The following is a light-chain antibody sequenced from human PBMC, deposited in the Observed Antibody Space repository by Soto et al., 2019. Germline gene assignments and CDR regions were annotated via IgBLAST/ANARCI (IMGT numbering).Light chain of an antibody. J-gene: IGKJ4*01. V-gene: IGKV3-11*01. CDR2: DAS. Sequence: EIVLTQSPATLSLSPGERATLSFRASQSVSSYLAGYQQKPGQAPRLLIYDASNRATGIPARFSGSGSGTDFTLTISSLEPEDFAFYYCQQRSDWPLTFGGGTKVEIK. CDR1: QSVSSY. CDR3: QQRSDWPLT.